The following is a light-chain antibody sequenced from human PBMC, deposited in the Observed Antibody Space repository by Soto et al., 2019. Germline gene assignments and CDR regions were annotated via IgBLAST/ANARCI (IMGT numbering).Light chain of an antibody. CDR2: GAS. J-gene: IGKJ1*01. V-gene: IGKV3-20*01. CDR1: QSVGKD. CDR3: QQYGNSPCT. Sequence: EIAMTQSPASLSLYPGERANLXCRASQSVGKDFVWYQHMSGEAQRLLICGASSRAHGSPDRFSGSGSVTDFTRTISRLEPEDFAVYYGQQYGNSPCTFGQGTKVDIK.